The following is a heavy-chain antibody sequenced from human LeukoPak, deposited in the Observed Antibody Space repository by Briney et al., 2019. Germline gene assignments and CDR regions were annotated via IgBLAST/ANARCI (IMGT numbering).Heavy chain of an antibody. CDR1: GFTFSSYG. CDR2: IRYDGSNK. D-gene: IGHD1-26*01. Sequence: GGSLRLSCAASGFTFSSYGMHWVRQAPGKGLEWVAFIRYDGSNKYYASSVKGRFTISRDNSENSLYLQMNSLRAEDTAVYYCAKAAGVYSGSYQGYYYYYMDVWGKGTTVTVSS. V-gene: IGHV3-30*02. J-gene: IGHJ6*03. CDR3: AKAAGVYSGSYQGYYYYYMDV.